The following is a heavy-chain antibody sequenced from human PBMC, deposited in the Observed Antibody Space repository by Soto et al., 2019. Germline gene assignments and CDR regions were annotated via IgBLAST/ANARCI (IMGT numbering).Heavy chain of an antibody. CDR2: ISNDGSVE. Sequence: GGSLRLSCTTYGFNFYRFGMHWVRQAPGKGLEWLSVISNDGSVEYYADSVKGRFTVSRDNSKSTLFLQMNSLRGEDTAVYWYAKAGASGSFAYYGMDVWGQGTTVTVSS. CDR3: AKAGASGSFAYYGMDV. CDR1: GFNFYRFG. J-gene: IGHJ6*02. D-gene: IGHD3-10*01. V-gene: IGHV3-30*18.